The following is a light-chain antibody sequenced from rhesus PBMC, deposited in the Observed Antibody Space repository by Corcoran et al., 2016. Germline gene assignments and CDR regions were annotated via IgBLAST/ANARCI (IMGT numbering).Light chain of an antibody. V-gene: IGKV1-21*01. Sequence: DIQMTQSPSSLSAPVGDRVTITCRASQGIINLLAWYTQKPGKAPHLLIYKASTLQSGVPSRFSGSGSWTQFTLTISSLQPEDFATYFCQQHNSPPFSFGQGTKVEIK. J-gene: IGKJ2*01. CDR3: QQHNSPPFS. CDR1: QGIINL. CDR2: KAS.